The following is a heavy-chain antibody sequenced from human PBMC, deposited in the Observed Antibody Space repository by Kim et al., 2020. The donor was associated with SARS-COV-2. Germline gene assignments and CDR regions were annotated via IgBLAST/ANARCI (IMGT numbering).Heavy chain of an antibody. CDR3: ARRSVPFDP. CDR2: T. V-gene: IGHV4-39*01. Sequence: TAYTPSLKSRVTIPVATSKTQFSLKLGSVTAADTAVYYCARRSVPFDPWGQRTLVTVSS. J-gene: IGHJ5*02. D-gene: IGHD6-25*01.